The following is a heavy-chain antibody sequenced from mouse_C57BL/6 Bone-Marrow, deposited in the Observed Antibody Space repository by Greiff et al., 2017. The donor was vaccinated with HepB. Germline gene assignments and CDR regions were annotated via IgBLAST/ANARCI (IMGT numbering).Heavy chain of an antibody. V-gene: IGHV2-2*01. J-gene: IGHJ4*01. CDR1: GFSLTSYG. CDR2: IWSGGST. D-gene: IGHD2-1*01. Sequence: QVQLKESGPGLVQPSQSLSITCTVSGFSLTSYGVHWVRQSPGKGLEWLGVIWSGGSTDYNAAFISRLSISKDNSKSQVFFKMNSLQADDTAIYYCARKRGVRALYYAMDYWGQGTSVTVSS. CDR3: ARKRGVRALYYAMDY.